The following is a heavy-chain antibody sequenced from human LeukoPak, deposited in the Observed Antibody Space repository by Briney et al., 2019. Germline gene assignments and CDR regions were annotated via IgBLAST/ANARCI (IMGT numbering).Heavy chain of an antibody. CDR1: GYTFTSYD. V-gene: IGHV1-8*01. CDR3: ARAGGYCGRISCPYYFDY. D-gene: IGHD2-15*01. Sequence: ASVKVSCKASGYTFTSYDINWVRQATGQGLEWMGWMNPNSGNTGYAQKFQGRVTMTRNTSISTAYMELSSLRSEDKAVYYCARAGGYCGRISCPYYFDYWGQGSLVAVSS. CDR2: MNPNSGNT. J-gene: IGHJ4*02.